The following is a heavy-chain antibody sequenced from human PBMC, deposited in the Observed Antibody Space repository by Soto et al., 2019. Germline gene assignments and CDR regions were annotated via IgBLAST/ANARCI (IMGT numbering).Heavy chain of an antibody. V-gene: IGHV1-69*13. J-gene: IGHJ4*02. Sequence: ASVKVSCKASGGTLSSYAISWVRQAPGQGLEWMGGIIPIFGTANYAQKFQGRVTITADESTSTAYMELSSLRSEDTAVYYCARGTDPYYFDYWGQGTLVTVSS. D-gene: IGHD4-17*01. CDR1: GGTLSSYA. CDR3: ARGTDPYYFDY. CDR2: IIPIFGTA.